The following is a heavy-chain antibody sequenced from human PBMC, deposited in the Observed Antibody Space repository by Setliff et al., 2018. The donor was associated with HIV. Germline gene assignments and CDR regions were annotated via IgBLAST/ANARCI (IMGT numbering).Heavy chain of an antibody. Sequence: SVKVSCKASGGTFTGYSITWVRQAPGKGLEWMGTIIPIFGTANYAQKFQGRVTITADESTNTAYMELSSLRSEDTAVYYCARDVIGGWLRPMPDFWGPGTLVTVSS. D-gene: IGHD5-12*01. CDR3: ARDVIGGWLRPMPDF. CDR2: IIPIFGTA. V-gene: IGHV1-69*13. CDR1: GGTFTGYS. J-gene: IGHJ4*02.